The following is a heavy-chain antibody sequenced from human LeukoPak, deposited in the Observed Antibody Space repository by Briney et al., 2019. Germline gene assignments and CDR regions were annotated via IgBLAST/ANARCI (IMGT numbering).Heavy chain of an antibody. V-gene: IGHV3-20*04. CDR2: IKWSAGIT. CDR3: ARENGGYYLDY. Sequence: GGSLRLSCAASGFTVSHYYMTWVRQVPGKGLEWVSSIKWSAGITDYADSVKGRFTISRDNAKNSLYLQMTSLRDDDTALYYCARENGGYYLDYWGQEILVTVSS. J-gene: IGHJ4*02. CDR1: GFTVSHYY. D-gene: IGHD2-8*01.